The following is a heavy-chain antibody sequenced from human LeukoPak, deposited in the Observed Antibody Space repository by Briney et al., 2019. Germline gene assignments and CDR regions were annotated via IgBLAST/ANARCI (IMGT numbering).Heavy chain of an antibody. CDR3: AKDEGSSVVVAATPDPYYYYYGMDV. J-gene: IGHJ6*02. D-gene: IGHD2-15*01. V-gene: IGHV3-53*01. Sequence: GGSLRLSCAASGFTVSSNYISWVRQAPGKGLEWVSLIYSGGSTYYADSVKGRFTISRDNSKNTLYLQMNSLRAEDTAVYYCAKDEGSSVVVAATPDPYYYYYGMDVWGQGTTVTVSS. CDR1: GFTVSSNY. CDR2: IYSGGST.